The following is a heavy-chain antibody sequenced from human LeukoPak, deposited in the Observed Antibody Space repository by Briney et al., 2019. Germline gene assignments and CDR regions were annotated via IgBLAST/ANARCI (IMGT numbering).Heavy chain of an antibody. J-gene: IGHJ6*02. CDR3: ARQSSSGWYSYYYYYGMDV. CDR1: GGSISSYY. CDR2: IYYSGST. Sequence: SETLSLTCTVSGGSISSYYWSWIRQPPGKGLEWIGYIYYSGSTNYNPSLKSRVTISVDTSKNQFSLKLSSATAADTAVYYCARQSSSGWYSYYYYYGMDVWGQGTTVTVSS. D-gene: IGHD6-19*01. V-gene: IGHV4-59*08.